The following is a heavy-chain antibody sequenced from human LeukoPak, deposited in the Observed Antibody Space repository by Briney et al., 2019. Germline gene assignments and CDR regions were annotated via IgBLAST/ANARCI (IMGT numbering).Heavy chain of an antibody. J-gene: IGHJ6*02. CDR2: IYYSGST. Sequence: SETLSLTCTVSGGSINSDYWSWIRQPPGKGLEWIGYIYYSGSTNYNPSLESRVTISVDTSKKQFSLKLSSVTAADTAVYYCARRSMVRTVGYYYGMDVWGRGTTVTVSS. V-gene: IGHV4-59*08. CDR3: ARRSMVRTVGYYYGMDV. D-gene: IGHD4/OR15-4a*01. CDR1: GGSINSDY.